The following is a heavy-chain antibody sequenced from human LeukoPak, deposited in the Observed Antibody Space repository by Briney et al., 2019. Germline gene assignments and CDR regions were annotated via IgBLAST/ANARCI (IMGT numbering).Heavy chain of an antibody. CDR2: INPNSGGT. J-gene: IGHJ3*02. V-gene: IGHV1-2*04. CDR3: ARDLYGDDDAFDI. Sequence: GASVKVSCKASGYTFTGYYMHWVRQAPGQGLEWMGWINPNSGGTNYAQKFQGWVTMTRDTSISTAYMELSRLRSDDTAAYYCARDLYGDDDAFDIWGQGTMVTVSS. D-gene: IGHD4-17*01. CDR1: GYTFTGYY.